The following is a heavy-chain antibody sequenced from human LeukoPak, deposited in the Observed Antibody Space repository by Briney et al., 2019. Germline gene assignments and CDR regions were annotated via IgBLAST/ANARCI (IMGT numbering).Heavy chain of an antibody. V-gene: IGHV3-30*03. Sequence: GGSLRLSCAASGFTFSSYGMHWVRQAPGKGLEWVAVISYDGSNKYYADSVKGRFTISRDNSKNTLYLQMNSLRAEDTAVYYCARDYYDSSGYFDYWGQGTLVTVSS. CDR3: ARDYYDSSGYFDY. D-gene: IGHD3-22*01. CDR1: GFTFSSYG. J-gene: IGHJ4*02. CDR2: ISYDGSNK.